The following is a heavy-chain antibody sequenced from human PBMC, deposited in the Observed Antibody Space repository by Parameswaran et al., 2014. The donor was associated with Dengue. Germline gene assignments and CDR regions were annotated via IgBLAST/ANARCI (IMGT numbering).Heavy chain of an antibody. V-gene: IGHV1-46*01. CDR2: INPSDGST. J-gene: IGHJ4*02. Sequence: WVRQAPGQGLEWMGIINPSDGSTSYAQKFQGRVTMTRDTSTSTVYMELSSLRSEDTAVYYCARFPPASAAGDYWGQGTLVTVSS. D-gene: IGHD6-13*01. CDR3: ARFPPASAAGDY.